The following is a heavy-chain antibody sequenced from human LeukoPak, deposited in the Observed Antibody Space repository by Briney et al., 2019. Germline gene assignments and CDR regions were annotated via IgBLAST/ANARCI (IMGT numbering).Heavy chain of an antibody. CDR1: GLSLNSYA. V-gene: IGHV3-30*02. CDR2: IRYDGSNK. D-gene: IGHD5-12*01. Sequence: GGSLRLSCTASGLSLNSYAISWVRQVPGKGLEWVAFIRYDGSNKYYADSVKGRFTISRDNSKNTLYLQMNSLRAEDTAVYYCAKPYSGYDRSVDYWGQGTLVTVSS. CDR3: AKPYSGYDRSVDY. J-gene: IGHJ4*02.